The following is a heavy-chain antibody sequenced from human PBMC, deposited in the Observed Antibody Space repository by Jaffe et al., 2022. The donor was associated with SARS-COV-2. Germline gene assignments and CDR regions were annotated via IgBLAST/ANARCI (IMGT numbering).Heavy chain of an antibody. D-gene: IGHD2-2*01. Sequence: EVQLVESGGGLVKPGGSLRLSCAASGFTFRTYTMNWVRQAPGKGLEWVSSISSSSTYIYYEHSLKGRFTISRDNAKSSLHLQMNSLRAEDTAVYYCARGGVVPAVIGAFDIWGQGTMLTVSS. CDR2: ISSSSTYI. J-gene: IGHJ3*02. CDR1: GFTFRTYT. V-gene: IGHV3-21*01. CDR3: ARGGVVPAVIGAFDI.